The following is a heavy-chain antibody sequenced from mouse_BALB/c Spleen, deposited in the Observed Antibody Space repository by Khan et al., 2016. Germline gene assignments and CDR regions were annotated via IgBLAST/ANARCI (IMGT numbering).Heavy chain of an antibody. Sequence: EVELVESGGGLVQPGGSRKLSCAASGFTFSSFGMHWVRQAPEKGLEWVAYISSGSSTIYYADTVKGRFTISRDNPKNTLFLQMTSLRSKDTAMYYCARTYYGNFYAMDYWGQGTSVTVSS. CDR1: GFTFSSFG. CDR2: ISSGSSTI. V-gene: IGHV5-17*02. D-gene: IGHD2-10*01. CDR3: ARTYYGNFYAMDY. J-gene: IGHJ4*01.